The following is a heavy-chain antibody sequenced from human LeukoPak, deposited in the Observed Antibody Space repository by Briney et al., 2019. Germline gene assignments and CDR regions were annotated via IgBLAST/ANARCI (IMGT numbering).Heavy chain of an antibody. Sequence: GSLRLSCAASGFTFSDYYMSWIRQAPGKGLEWVSYISSSGSTIYYADSVKGRFTISRDNAKNSLYLQMNSLRAEDTAVYYCARDRNYYDSSGYYDDAFDIWGQGTMVTVSS. D-gene: IGHD3-22*01. CDR2: ISSSGSTI. CDR1: GFTFSDYY. V-gene: IGHV3-11*01. J-gene: IGHJ3*02. CDR3: ARDRNYYDSSGYYDDAFDI.